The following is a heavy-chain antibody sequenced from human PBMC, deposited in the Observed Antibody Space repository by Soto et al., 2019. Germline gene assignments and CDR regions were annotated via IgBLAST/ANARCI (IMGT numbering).Heavy chain of an antibody. CDR1: GLAVSNTY. J-gene: IGHJ5*02. V-gene: IGHV3-53*01. CDR3: ARDCSGGSCYPALGA. Sequence: EVHLVESGGGLIQPGGSLTLSCAASGLAVSNTYMRWVRQAPGRGLEWVSFIYSDGTTCYADSVKGRFTISRDTSKNTLSLQMNSLSAEDTAVYYFARDCSGGSCYPALGAWGQGTLVTVSS. D-gene: IGHD2-15*01. CDR2: IYSDGTT.